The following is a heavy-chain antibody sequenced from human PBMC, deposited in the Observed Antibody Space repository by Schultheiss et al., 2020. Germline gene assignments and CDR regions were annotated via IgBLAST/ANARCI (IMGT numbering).Heavy chain of an antibody. V-gene: IGHV4-4*02. D-gene: IGHD4-17*01. CDR1: GGSISSSNW. CDR2: IYYSGST. J-gene: IGHJ4*02. CDR3: ARHDYGDYVYDY. Sequence: GSLRLSCAVSGGSISSSNWWSWVRQPPGKGLEWIGSIYYSGSTYYNPSLKSRVTISVDTSKNQFSLKLSSVTAADTAVYYCARHDYGDYVYDYWGQGTLVTVSS.